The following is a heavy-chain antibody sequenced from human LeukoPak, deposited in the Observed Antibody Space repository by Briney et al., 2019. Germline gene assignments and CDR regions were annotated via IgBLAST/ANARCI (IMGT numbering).Heavy chain of an antibody. V-gene: IGHV4-59*01. CDR3: ARDHDSSGRFQH. Sequence: SETLSLTRTVSGGSISSYYWSWIRQPPGKGLEWIGCIYYSGSTNYNPSLKSRVTISVDTSKNQFSLKLSSVTAADTAVYYCARDHDSSGRFQHWGQGTLVTVSS. D-gene: IGHD6-19*01. J-gene: IGHJ1*01. CDR2: IYYSGST. CDR1: GGSISSYY.